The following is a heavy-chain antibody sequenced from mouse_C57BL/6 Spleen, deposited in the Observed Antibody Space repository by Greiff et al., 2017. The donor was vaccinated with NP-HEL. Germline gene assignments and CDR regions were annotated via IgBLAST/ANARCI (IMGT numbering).Heavy chain of an antibody. V-gene: IGHV5-6*01. CDR1: GFTFSSYG. CDR3: ARHETTVVASYWYFDV. J-gene: IGHJ1*03. CDR2: ISSGGSYT. D-gene: IGHD1-1*01. Sequence: EVKLVESGGDLVKPGGSLKLSCAASGFTFSSYGMSWVRQTPDKRLEWVATISSGGSYTYYPDSVKGRFTISRDNAKNTLYLQMSSLKSEDTAMYYCARHETTVVASYWYFDVWGTGTTVTVSS.